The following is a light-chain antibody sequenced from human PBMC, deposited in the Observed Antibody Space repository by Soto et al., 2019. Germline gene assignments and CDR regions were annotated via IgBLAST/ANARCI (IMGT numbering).Light chain of an antibody. CDR2: AAS. Sequence: DIPMTQSPSSLSASVGDRVTITCRASQSISSYLNWYQQKPGKAPKLLIYAASSLQSGVPSRFSGSGSGTDFTLTISSLQPEDFATYYFQQSYSTPLTFVGGTKVEIK. J-gene: IGKJ4*01. CDR1: QSISSY. CDR3: QQSYSTPLT. V-gene: IGKV1-39*01.